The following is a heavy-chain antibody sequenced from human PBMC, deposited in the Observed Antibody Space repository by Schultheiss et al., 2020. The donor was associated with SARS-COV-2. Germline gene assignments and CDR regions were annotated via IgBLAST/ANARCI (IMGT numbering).Heavy chain of an antibody. Sequence: SQTLSLTCTVSGGSISSYYWSWIRQPPGKGLEWIGYIYYSGSTNYNPSLKSRVTISVDTSKNQFSLKLSSVTAADTAVYYCARYCYTTACYVKRGFDYWGQGTLVTVSS. CDR2: IYYSGST. V-gene: IGHV4-59*01. D-gene: IGHD2-2*01. CDR1: GGSISSYY. J-gene: IGHJ4*02. CDR3: ARYCYTTACYVKRGFDY.